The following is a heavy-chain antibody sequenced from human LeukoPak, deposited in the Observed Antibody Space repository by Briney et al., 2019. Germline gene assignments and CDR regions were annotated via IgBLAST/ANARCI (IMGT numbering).Heavy chain of an antibody. J-gene: IGHJ6*04. V-gene: IGHV3-21*01. Sequence: GGSLRLSCAASGFTFTTYDMNWVRQAPGKGLEGVSYISRDSAYMYLADSVKGRFTISRENAKNSLYLQMNSLRGEDTAVYYCARDDASTARASGMDVWGKGTTVTVSS. CDR2: ISRDSAYM. CDR3: ARDDASTARASGMDV. CDR1: GFTFTTYD. D-gene: IGHD6-6*01.